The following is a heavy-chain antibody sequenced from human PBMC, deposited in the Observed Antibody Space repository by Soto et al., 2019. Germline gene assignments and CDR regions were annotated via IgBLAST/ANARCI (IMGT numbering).Heavy chain of an antibody. D-gene: IGHD1-26*01. J-gene: IGHJ5*02. V-gene: IGHV4-39*01. CDR1: GGSISSRGSMSGRSFY. CDR2: ISYSDGS. Sequence: SETLSLTCTVSGGSISSRGSMSGRSFYWGWMRQPPGKGLEWIASISYSDGSFYNSSLKSRLTISVDTSKNQFSLSLRSVTAADTAVYYCATQEVGGSYVYTFDPWGQGTLVTVSS. CDR3: ATQEVGGSYVYTFDP.